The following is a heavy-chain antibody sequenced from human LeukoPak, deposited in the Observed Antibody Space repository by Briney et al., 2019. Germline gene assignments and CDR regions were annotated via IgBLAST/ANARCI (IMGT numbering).Heavy chain of an antibody. J-gene: IGHJ4*02. D-gene: IGHD5-18*01. V-gene: IGHV3-21*01. CDR2: ISSGSSAI. CDR1: GFTFTTYS. CDR3: ARSLSAGYSYGYGIDY. Sequence: GGSLRLSCEASGFTFTTYSMTWVRQAPGKGLEGVSIISSGSSAIFSADALKGRFTISRDDAKNLLYLDMNSLRAEDTAVYYCARSLSAGYSYGYGIDYWGQGTLVTVSS.